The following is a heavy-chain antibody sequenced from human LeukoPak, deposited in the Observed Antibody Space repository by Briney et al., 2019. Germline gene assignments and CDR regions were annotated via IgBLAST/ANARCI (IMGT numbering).Heavy chain of an antibody. CDR2: INHSGST. Sequence: PSETLSPTCAVYGGSFSGYYWSWIRQPPGKGLEWIGEINHSGSTNYNPSLKSRVTISVDTSKNQFSLKLSSVTAADTAVYYCARVRWLAYYFDYWGQGTLVTVSS. CDR3: ARVRWLAYYFDY. J-gene: IGHJ4*02. D-gene: IGHD5-24*01. CDR1: GGSFSGYY. V-gene: IGHV4-34*01.